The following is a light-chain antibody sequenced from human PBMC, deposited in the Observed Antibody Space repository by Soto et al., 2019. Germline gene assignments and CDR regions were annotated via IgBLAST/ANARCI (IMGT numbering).Light chain of an antibody. CDR3: SSYTSSSTVV. CDR1: SSDVGNYNY. CDR2: DVS. Sequence: QSALTQPASVSGSHGQSITISCTGTSSDVGNYNYVSGYQQHPGKAPKLMIYDVSNRPSGVSKRCSGSKPGNTASLTISGLQDEDEADYNCSSYTSSSTVVFGGGTKLTVL. V-gene: IGLV2-14*01. J-gene: IGLJ2*01.